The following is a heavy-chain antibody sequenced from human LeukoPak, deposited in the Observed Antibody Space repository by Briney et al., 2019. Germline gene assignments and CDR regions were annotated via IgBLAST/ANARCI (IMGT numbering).Heavy chain of an antibody. CDR1: GFAFSSYN. V-gene: IGHV3-48*02. J-gene: IGHJ6*02. CDR2: IGSSGGPT. Sequence: PGGSLRLSCAASGFAFSSYNMNWVRQAPGKGLEWISYIGSSGGPTHYADSVRGRFTISRDNAKNSLYLQMNSLRDDDTALYYCARRPYSDTSGRLSDVWGQGTTVTVSS. CDR3: ARRPYSDTSGRLSDV. D-gene: IGHD3-22*01.